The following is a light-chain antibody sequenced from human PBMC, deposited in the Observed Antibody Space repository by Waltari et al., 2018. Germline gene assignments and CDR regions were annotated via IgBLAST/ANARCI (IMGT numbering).Light chain of an antibody. CDR1: DSNIGRNT. V-gene: IGLV1-44*01. CDR3: AGWDDNGNGRLI. Sequence: QSQLTQPPSASGTPGQTVSISCSGGDSNIGRNTVNWYQQFPGTAPKLLIYGRGQRPSGVPDRFSGSKSGTSASLVISGLLSEDEATYYCAGWDDNGNGRLIFGGGTKLTVL. CDR2: GRG. J-gene: IGLJ2*01.